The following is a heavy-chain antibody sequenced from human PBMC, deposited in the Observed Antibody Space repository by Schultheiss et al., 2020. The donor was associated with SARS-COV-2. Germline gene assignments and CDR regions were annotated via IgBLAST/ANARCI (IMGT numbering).Heavy chain of an antibody. D-gene: IGHD6-13*01. CDR3: ARAAAG. V-gene: IGHV4-30-2*01. CDR2: IHHSGSA. CDR1: GGSITSGGYS. J-gene: IGHJ4*02. Sequence: SETLSLTCVVSGGSITSGGYSWSWIRQPPGKDLEWIGYIHHSGSADYNPSLKSRVTISADRSKNQFSLKLSSVTAADTAVYYCARAAAGWGQGTLVTVSS.